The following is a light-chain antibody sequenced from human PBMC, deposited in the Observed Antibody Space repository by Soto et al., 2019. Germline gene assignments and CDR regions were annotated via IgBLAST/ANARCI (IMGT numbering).Light chain of an antibody. CDR1: QSVSSN. CDR2: GAS. J-gene: IGKJ1*01. Sequence: EIVMTQSPATLSVSPGERATLSCRASQSVSSNLAWYQQKPGQAPRLLIYGASTRATGIPARFSGSGSGTEFTLTISSLQSEDFAVYYCQQYDSSRWTFGQGTKVDIK. CDR3: QQYDSSRWT. V-gene: IGKV3-15*01.